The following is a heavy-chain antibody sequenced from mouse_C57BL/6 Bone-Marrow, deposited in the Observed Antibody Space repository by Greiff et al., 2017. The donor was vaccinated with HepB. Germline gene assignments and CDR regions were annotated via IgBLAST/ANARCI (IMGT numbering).Heavy chain of an antibody. Sequence: QVQLQQSGAELARPGASVKLSCKASGYTFTSYGISWVKQRTGQGLEWIGEIYPRSGNTYYNEKFKGKATLTADKSSSTAYMELRSLTSEDSSVYFCAPLLWYPLDYWGQGTSVTVSS. V-gene: IGHV1-81*01. CDR2: IYPRSGNT. J-gene: IGHJ4*01. D-gene: IGHD2-1*01. CDR1: GYTFTSYG. CDR3: APLLWYPLDY.